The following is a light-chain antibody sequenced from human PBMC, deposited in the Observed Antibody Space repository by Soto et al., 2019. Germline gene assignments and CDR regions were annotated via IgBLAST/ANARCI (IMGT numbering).Light chain of an antibody. CDR1: KGISRW. Sequence: DIQVTQSPSSLSASLGDRFTITCRASKGISRWLAWYQQKPGKAPKLLIYAASSLQSGVPSRFSGSGSGTDFTLTISSVQHEDFANYYCQQTNSFFGPTFGGGTKVDIK. CDR3: QQTNSFFGPT. J-gene: IGKJ4*01. CDR2: AAS. V-gene: IGKV1-12*01.